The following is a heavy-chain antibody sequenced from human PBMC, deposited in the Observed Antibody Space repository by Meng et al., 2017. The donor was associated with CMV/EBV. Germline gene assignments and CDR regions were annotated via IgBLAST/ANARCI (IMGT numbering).Heavy chain of an antibody. V-gene: IGHV3-20*04. CDR2: INWNGGST. Sequence: GESLKISCAASGFTFDDYGMSWVRQAPGKGLEWVSGINWNGGSTGYADSVKGRFTISRDNAKNSLYLQMNSLRAEDTALYYCARDRASGSCREEEEGREGGGKGTKGTVSS. CDR1: GFTFDDYG. J-gene: IGHJ6*04. D-gene: IGHD3-10*01. CDR3: ARDRASGSCREEEEGREG.